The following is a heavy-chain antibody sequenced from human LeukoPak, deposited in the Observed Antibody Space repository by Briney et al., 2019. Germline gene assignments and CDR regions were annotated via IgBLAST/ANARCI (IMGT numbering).Heavy chain of an antibody. CDR2: ISSSSSYI. D-gene: IGHD2-8*01. V-gene: IGHV3-21*01. J-gene: IGHJ6*03. CDR1: GFTFSSYS. CDR3: ARVTMGYCTNGVCYISRGYYYYYMDV. Sequence: PGGSLRLSCAASGFTFSSYSMNWVRQAPGKGLEWVSSISSSSSYIYYADSVKGRFTISRDNAKNSLYLQMNSLRAGDTAVYYCARVTMGYCTNGVCYISRGYYYYYMDVWGKGTTVTVSS.